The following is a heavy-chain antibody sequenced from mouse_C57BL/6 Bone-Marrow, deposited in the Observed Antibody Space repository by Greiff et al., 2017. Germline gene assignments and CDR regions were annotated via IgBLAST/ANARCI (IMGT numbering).Heavy chain of an antibody. Sequence: VQLQQSGAELVRPGTSVKVSCKASGYAFTNYLIEWVKQRPGQGLEWIGVINPGSGGTNYNEKFKGKATLTADKSSSTAYMQLSSLTSEDSAVYFCARGSSYTYYYAMDYWGQGTSVTVSS. CDR1: GYAFTNYL. V-gene: IGHV1-54*01. CDR3: ARGSSYTYYYAMDY. D-gene: IGHD1-1*01. J-gene: IGHJ4*01. CDR2: INPGSGGT.